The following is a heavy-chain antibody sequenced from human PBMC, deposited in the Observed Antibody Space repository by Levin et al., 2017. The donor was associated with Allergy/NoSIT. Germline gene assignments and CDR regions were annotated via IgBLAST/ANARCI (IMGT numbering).Heavy chain of an antibody. CDR1: GGSISSGGYS. Sequence: PSQTLSLTCAVPGGSISSGGYSWSWIRQPPGKGLEWIGNIYLSGSTNDHPSLKSRVPMPVDRSKNQFSLKLSYVTAADTSVYYCARVAGYSYGYYFDYWGPGTLVTVSS. V-gene: IGHV4-30-2*01. CDR2: IYLSGST. CDR3: ARVAGYSYGYYFDY. D-gene: IGHD5-18*01. J-gene: IGHJ4*02.